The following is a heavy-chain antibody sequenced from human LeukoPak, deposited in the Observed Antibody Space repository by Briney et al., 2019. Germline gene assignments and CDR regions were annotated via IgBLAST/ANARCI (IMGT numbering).Heavy chain of an antibody. D-gene: IGHD6-19*01. CDR1: GGSISSGSYY. CDR3: AREAVAAQEWFDP. CDR2: IYTSGST. V-gene: IGHV4-61*02. J-gene: IGHJ5*02. Sequence: SQTLSLTCTVSGGSISSGSYYWSWIRQPAGRGLEWIGRIYTSGSTNYNPSLKSRVTISLDTSKNQFSLKLSSVTAADTAVYYCAREAVAAQEWFDPWGQGTLVTVSS.